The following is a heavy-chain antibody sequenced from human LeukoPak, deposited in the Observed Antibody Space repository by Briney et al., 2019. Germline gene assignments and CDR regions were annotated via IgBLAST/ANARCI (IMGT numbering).Heavy chain of an antibody. CDR1: GLTFSSYG. Sequence: GGSLRLSCAASGLTFSSYGMHWVRQAPGKGLEWVAVISCDGSNKYYADSVKGRFTISRDNSKNTLYLQMNSLRAEDTAVYYCAKDSTWLVRAGHFDCWGQGTQVTVSS. D-gene: IGHD6-19*01. V-gene: IGHV3-30*18. CDR2: ISCDGSNK. J-gene: IGHJ4*02. CDR3: AKDSTWLVRAGHFDC.